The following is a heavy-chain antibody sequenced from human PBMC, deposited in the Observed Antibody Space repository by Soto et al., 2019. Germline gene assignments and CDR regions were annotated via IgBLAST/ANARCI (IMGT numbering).Heavy chain of an antibody. CDR1: GFTFSSYA. Sequence: GGSLGLSCAASGFTFSSYAMHWVRQAPGKGLEWVAVISYDGSNKYYADSVKGRFTISRDNSKNTLYLQMNSLRAEDTAVYYCARDIEYYDILTGYPQPHSYYYYGMDVWGQGTTVTVSS. V-gene: IGHV3-30-3*01. CDR2: ISYDGSNK. J-gene: IGHJ6*02. CDR3: ARDIEYYDILTGYPQPHSYYYYGMDV. D-gene: IGHD3-9*01.